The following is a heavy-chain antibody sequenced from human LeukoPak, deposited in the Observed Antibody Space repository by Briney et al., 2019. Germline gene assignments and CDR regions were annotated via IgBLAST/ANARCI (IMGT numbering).Heavy chain of an antibody. CDR3: ARVGAFYSFYFGMDI. D-gene: IGHD4-17*01. J-gene: IGHJ6*02. Sequence: GGSLRLSCVASGFMFSSYEMNWVRQAPGKGLEWVSYISNSGNNIDYADSVKGRFTISRDNAKNSQHLQMNNLRAEDTAVYYCARVGAFYSFYFGMDIWGQGTTVAVSS. CDR2: ISNSGNNI. CDR1: GFMFSSYE. V-gene: IGHV3-48*03.